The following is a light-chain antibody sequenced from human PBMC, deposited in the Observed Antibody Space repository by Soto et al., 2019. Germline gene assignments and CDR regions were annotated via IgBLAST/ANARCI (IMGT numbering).Light chain of an antibody. CDR2: GVS. J-gene: IGKJ4*01. CDR1: QSVSSSY. Sequence: EIVLTQSPGTLSLSPGERATLSCRASQSVSSSYLAWYQQKPGQAPRLLIYGVSSRATGIPDRFSGSGSGTDFILTISRLEPEDFAVYYCQQYGSSLTSGGGTKVENK. CDR3: QQYGSSLT. V-gene: IGKV3-20*01.